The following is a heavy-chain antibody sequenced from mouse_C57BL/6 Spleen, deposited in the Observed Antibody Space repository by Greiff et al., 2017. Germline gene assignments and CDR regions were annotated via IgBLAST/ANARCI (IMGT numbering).Heavy chain of an antibody. CDR2: IYPRDGST. D-gene: IGHD3-3*01. CDR1: GYTFTDHS. V-gene: IGHV1-78*01. CDR3: ARRDCYAMDY. J-gene: IGHJ4*01. Sequence: VQLQQPDAELVKPGASVKISCKVSGYTFTDHSIHWMKQRPEQGLEWIGYIYPRDGSTKYNEKFKGKATMTADKSSSTAYMQLNSLTAEDSAVYYCARRDCYAMDYWGQGTSVTVSS.